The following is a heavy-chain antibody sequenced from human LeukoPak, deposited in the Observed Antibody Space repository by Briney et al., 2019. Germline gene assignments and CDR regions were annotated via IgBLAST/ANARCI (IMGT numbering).Heavy chain of an antibody. CDR2: INWNGDST. J-gene: IGHJ4*02. CDR3: ARGGYYDNSGASDY. Sequence: GGSLRLSCAASGFTFDDYGMSWVRQAPGKGLEWVSGINWNGDSTGYADSVKGRFTLSRDNAKNSLYLQMNSLRADDTALYYCARGGYYDNSGASDYWGRGTLVSVSS. D-gene: IGHD3-22*01. V-gene: IGHV3-20*04. CDR1: GFTFDDYG.